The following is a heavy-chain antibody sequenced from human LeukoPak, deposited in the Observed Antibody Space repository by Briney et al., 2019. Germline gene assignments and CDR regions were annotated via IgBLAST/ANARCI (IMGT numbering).Heavy chain of an antibody. J-gene: IGHJ6*03. CDR3: ARPGKVSGVYYYYMDV. V-gene: IGHV4-39*01. CDR2: ISYSGST. CDR1: GGSISSSGYY. D-gene: IGHD3-10*01. Sequence: PSETLSLTCTVSGGSISSSGYYWAWIRQPPGKGLEWIGTISYSGSTYYNPSLKSRVTISVDTSKNQFSLKLSSVTAADTAVYYCARPGKVSGVYYYYMDVWGKGTTVTVSS.